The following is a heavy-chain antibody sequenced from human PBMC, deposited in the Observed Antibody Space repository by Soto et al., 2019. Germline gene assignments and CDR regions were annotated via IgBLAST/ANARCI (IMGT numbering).Heavy chain of an antibody. Sequence: ASVKVSCKASGYTFTNYGITWVRQAPGQGLEWMGWISNYNGKTNYAQNLQGRVTMTTDTSTSTAYMELRSLRSDDTAVYYCARDGIAVARLDPWGQGTLVTVSS. CDR2: ISNYNGKT. CDR3: ARDGIAVARLDP. D-gene: IGHD6-19*01. CDR1: GYTFTNYG. V-gene: IGHV1-18*01. J-gene: IGHJ5*02.